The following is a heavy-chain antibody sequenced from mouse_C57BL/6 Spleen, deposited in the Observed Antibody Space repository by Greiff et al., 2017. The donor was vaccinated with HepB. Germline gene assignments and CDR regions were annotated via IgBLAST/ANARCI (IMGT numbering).Heavy chain of an antibody. Sequence: EVKLVESGGGLVKPGGSLKLSCAASGFTFSDYGMHWVRQAPEKGLEWVAYISSGSSTIYYADTVKGRFTLSRGNAKNTLFLQMTSLRSEDTAMYYCARGDYGSSYGAMDYWGQGTSVTVSS. V-gene: IGHV5-17*01. J-gene: IGHJ4*01. CDR1: GFTFSDYG. CDR2: ISSGSSTI. CDR3: ARGDYGSSYGAMDY. D-gene: IGHD1-1*01.